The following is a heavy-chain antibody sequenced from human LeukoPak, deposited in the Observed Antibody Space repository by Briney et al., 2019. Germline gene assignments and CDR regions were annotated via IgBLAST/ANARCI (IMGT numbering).Heavy chain of an antibody. CDR3: ARVYSGSYTRAFDI. J-gene: IGHJ3*02. D-gene: IGHD1-26*01. CDR1: GGSISSGGHC. CDR2: IYNTGTT. Sequence: PSETLSLTCSVSGGSISSGGHCWCWIRQHPGKGLEWIGYIYNTGTTYYNSSLKSRLTISVDTSEDQFSLKLSSVTAADTAVYYCARVYSGSYTRAFDIWGQGTMVTVSS. V-gene: IGHV4-31*03.